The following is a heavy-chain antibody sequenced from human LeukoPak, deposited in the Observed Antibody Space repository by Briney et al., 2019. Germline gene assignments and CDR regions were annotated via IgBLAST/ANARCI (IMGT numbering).Heavy chain of an antibody. J-gene: IGHJ4*02. CDR2: INHSGST. CDR1: GGSFSGYY. D-gene: IGHD3-10*01. V-gene: IGHV4-34*01. Sequence: SETLSLTCAVYGGSFSGYYWSWIRQPPGKGLEWIGEINHSGSTNYNPSLKSRVTISVDTSKNQFSLKLSSVTAADTAVYYCARAGGPGSHYFDYWGQGTLVTVSS. CDR3: ARAGGPGSHYFDY.